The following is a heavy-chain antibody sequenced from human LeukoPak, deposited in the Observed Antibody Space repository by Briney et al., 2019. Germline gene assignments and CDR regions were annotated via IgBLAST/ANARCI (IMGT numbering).Heavy chain of an antibody. D-gene: IGHD6-6*01. J-gene: IGHJ5*02. CDR3: AKGAPYSSSLSNYFDP. CDR1: GFTFSNYG. Sequence: GGSLRLSCAASGFTFSNYGMTWVRQAPGKGLEWVSSVSGRGGSTHYADSVKGRFTISRDNSKNTLYLQMNSLRAEDTAVYYCAKGAPYSSSLSNYFDPWGQGTLVTVSS. V-gene: IGHV3-23*01. CDR2: VSGRGGST.